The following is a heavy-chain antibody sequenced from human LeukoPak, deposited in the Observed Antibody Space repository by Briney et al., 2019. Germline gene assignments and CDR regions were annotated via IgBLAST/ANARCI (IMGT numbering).Heavy chain of an antibody. CDR3: ARQQSGAH. Sequence: SETLSLTCTVSGGSISSSSYYWGWIRQPPGKGLEWIGSIYYSGSTYYNPSLKSRVTISVDTSKNQFSLMLSSVTAADTAVYYCARQQSGAHWGQGTLVTVSS. V-gene: IGHV4-39*01. CDR1: GGSISSSSYY. CDR2: IYYSGST. D-gene: IGHD7-27*01. J-gene: IGHJ4*02.